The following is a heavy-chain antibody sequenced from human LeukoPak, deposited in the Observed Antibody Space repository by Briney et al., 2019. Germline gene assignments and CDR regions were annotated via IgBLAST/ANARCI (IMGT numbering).Heavy chain of an antibody. J-gene: IGHJ5*02. Sequence: GASVKVSCKVSGYTFTELSIHWVRQAPGKGLEFMGGFDPEEGETIYAQKFQGRFTMTEDTSTATAYMQLNSLRSEDTAVYYCATVRWGYDMSDYYFQWFGPWGQGTLVTVAS. CDR2: FDPEEGET. CDR3: ATVRWGYDMSDYYFQWFGP. CDR1: GYTFTELS. V-gene: IGHV1-24*01. D-gene: IGHD3-22*01.